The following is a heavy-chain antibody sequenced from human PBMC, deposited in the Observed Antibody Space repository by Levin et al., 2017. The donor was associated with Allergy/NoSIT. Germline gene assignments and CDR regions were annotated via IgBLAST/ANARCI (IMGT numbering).Heavy chain of an antibody. CDR3: ARDEKPGIAAAGTIDP. CDR2: ISYDGSNK. D-gene: IGHD6-13*01. V-gene: IGHV3-30-3*01. J-gene: IGHJ5*02. Sequence: GESLKISCAASGFTFSSYAMHWVRQAPGKGLEWVAVISYDGSNKYYADSVKGRFTISRDNSKNTLYLQMNSLRAEDTAVYYCARDEKPGIAAAGTIDPWGQGTLVTVSS. CDR1: GFTFSSYA.